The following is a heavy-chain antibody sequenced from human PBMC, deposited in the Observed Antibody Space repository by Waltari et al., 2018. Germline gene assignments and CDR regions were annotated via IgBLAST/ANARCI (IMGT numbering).Heavy chain of an antibody. D-gene: IGHD3-22*01. CDR2: IYYSGST. V-gene: IGHV4-39*01. CDR1: VASISSRGYS. CDR3: ARNYYDSSGYYFGDAFDI. J-gene: IGHJ3*02. Sequence: QLPLQASGPGLVKPSETLSLTCTFSVASISSRGYSWGGLRQPPGKGLEWIGSIYYSGSTYYNPSLKSRFTISVDTSKNQFSLKLSSVTAADTAVYYCARNYYDSSGYYFGDAFDIWGQGTMVTVSS.